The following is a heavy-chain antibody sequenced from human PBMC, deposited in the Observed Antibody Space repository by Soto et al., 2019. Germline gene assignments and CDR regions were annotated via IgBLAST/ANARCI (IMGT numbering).Heavy chain of an antibody. V-gene: IGHV6-1*01. J-gene: IGHJ6*02. Sequence: SQTLSLTCAISGDSVSSDSAAWNWIRQSPSRGLEWLGRAYYRSKWYIEYAPSVNSRITINPDTSKNQLSLQLISVNLEDTAVYYCVRSRVFIAVTSVTNYYYYYGMDVWGQGTTVTVSS. CDR2: AYYRSKWYI. CDR3: VRSRVFIAVTSVTNYYYYYGMDV. CDR1: GDSVSSDSAA. D-gene: IGHD6-19*01.